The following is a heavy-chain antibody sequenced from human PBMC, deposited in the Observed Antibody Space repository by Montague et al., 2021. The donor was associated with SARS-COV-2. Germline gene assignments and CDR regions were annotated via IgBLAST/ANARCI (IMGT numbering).Heavy chain of an antibody. CDR3: AKTPVSGYHGGFDS. J-gene: IGHJ4*02. CDR2: IFTSGTA. V-gene: IGHV4-4*07. CDR1: GGSFSSYY. Sequence: SETLSLTCTVSGGSFSSYYWSWIRQPAGKGLEWIGRIFTSGTASYSPSLKSRVTMAVDTSKNQFSLKLSSVTAADMAVYYCAKTPVSGYHGGFDSWGQGTLATVSS. D-gene: IGHD2-2*01.